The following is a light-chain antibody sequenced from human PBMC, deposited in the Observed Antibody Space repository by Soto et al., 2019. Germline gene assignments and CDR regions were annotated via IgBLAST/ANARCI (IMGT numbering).Light chain of an antibody. Sequence: QSVLTQPASVSGSPGQSITISCTGTSSDIGGYNYVSWYQQHPGKAPKLMIYEVSNRPSGVSYRFPGSKSGNTASLTISGLQAEDEADYYCSSYTTIATQVFGGGTQLTVL. CDR3: SSYTTIATQV. CDR1: SSDIGGYNY. CDR2: EVS. V-gene: IGLV2-14*01. J-gene: IGLJ3*02.